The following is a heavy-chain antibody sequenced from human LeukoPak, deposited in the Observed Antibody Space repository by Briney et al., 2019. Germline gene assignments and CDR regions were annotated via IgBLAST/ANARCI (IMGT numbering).Heavy chain of an antibody. CDR2: IYRSDTT. Sequence: SETLSLTCTVSGGSISDYFWSWIRQPPGKGLEWIGYIYRSDTTKYNPSLKSRVIISVDTSKNQFSLKVISVTAADTAVYYCARDQTRNRRIDVLDSWGQGTMVTVSS. J-gene: IGHJ3*02. V-gene: IGHV4-59*01. D-gene: IGHD4-11*01. CDR1: GGSISDYF. CDR3: ARDQTRNRRIDVLDS.